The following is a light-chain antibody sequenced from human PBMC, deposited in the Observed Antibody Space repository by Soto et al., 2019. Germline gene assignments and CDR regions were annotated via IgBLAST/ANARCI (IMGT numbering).Light chain of an antibody. V-gene: IGKV1-39*01. CDR1: QSVLTY. Sequence: DIQMTQSPSSLSASVGDRVSITCRASQSVLTYLNWYQHKPGRAPKLLIFAASTLQGGVPSRFSGTGSGTDFTLTISSLQPEDFATYYCLQTDSTPFTFGPGTKVDIK. J-gene: IGKJ3*01. CDR2: AAS. CDR3: LQTDSTPFT.